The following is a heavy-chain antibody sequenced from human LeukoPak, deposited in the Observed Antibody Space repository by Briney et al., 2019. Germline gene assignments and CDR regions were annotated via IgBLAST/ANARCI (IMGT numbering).Heavy chain of an antibody. D-gene: IGHD2-2*02. CDR2: IIPIFGTA. J-gene: IGHJ4*02. CDR1: GGTFSSYA. CDR3: AGGADVGLYTFDY. Sequence: SVKVSCKASGGTFSSYAISWVRQAPGQELEWMGGIIPIFGTANYAQKFQGRVTITADESTSTAYMELSSLRSEDTAVYYCAGGADVGLYTFDYWGQGTLVTVSS. V-gene: IGHV1-69*13.